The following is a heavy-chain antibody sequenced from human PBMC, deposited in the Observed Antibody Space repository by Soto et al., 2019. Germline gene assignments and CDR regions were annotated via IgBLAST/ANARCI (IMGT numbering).Heavy chain of an antibody. CDR1: GYSFTSNG. V-gene: IGHV1-18*01. J-gene: IGHJ6*02. CDR2: ISAYNGNT. CDR3: AREGPAPYYYYGMDV. Sequence: QVQLVQSGGEVKKPGASVKVSWRTSGYSFTSNGISWVRQAPGQGLEWMGWISAYNGNTNYAQKLQGRVTMTTDTSTSTAYMELRSLRSDDTTVYYCAREGPAPYYYYGMDVWGQGSTVTVSS.